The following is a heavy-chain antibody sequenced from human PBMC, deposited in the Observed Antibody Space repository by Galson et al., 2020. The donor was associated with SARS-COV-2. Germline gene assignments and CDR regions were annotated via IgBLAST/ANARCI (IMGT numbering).Heavy chain of an antibody. V-gene: IGHV2-70*01. J-gene: IGHJ3*02. CDR1: GFSLSTSGMC. CDR2: IDWDDDK. CDR3: ARIIVLPGRGNDAFDI. D-gene: IGHD1-26*01. Sequence: SGPTLVKPPQTLPLTCTFSGFSLSTSGMCVSWIRQPPGKALEWLALIDWDDDKYYSTSLKTRLTISKDTSKNQVVLTMTNMDPVDTATYYCARIIVLPGRGNDAFDIWGQGTMVTVSS.